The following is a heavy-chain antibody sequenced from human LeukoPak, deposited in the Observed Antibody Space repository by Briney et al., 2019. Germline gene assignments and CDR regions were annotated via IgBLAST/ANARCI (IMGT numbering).Heavy chain of an antibody. CDR2: IYYSGST. V-gene: IGHV4-59*08. J-gene: IGHJ5*02. Sequence: NTSETLSLTCTVSGASISSYYWSWIRQPPGKGLEWIGYIYYSGSTNYNPSLKSRVTISVDTSKNQFSLKLTSVTAADTAVYYCTRHDASGSSPWGQGTLVTVSS. D-gene: IGHD3-10*01. CDR3: TRHDASGSSP. CDR1: GASISSYY.